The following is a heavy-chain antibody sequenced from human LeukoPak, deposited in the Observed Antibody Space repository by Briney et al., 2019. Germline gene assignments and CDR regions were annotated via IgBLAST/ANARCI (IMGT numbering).Heavy chain of an antibody. V-gene: IGHV4-4*07. Sequence: SETLSLTCTVSGGSISSYYWSWIRQPAGKGLEWIGRIYASGSTNYNPSLKSRVTMSVDTSKNQFSLKLSSVTAADTAVYYCARELRRMDSSSWYFDYWGQGTLVTVSS. CDR3: ARELRRMDSSSWYFDY. CDR2: IYASGST. D-gene: IGHD6-13*01. CDR1: GGSISSYY. J-gene: IGHJ4*02.